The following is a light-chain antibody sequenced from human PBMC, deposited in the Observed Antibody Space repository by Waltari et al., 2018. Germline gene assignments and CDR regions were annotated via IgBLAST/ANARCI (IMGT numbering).Light chain of an antibody. Sequence: EIVLTQSPGILSLSPGDTATLSCRASQSVSNNYLAWYQQKPGQAPRLLIYGASSRATGIPDRFSGGGSGTDFTLTIGRLEPEDFAVYFCQQYGNSPLTFGGGTEVEIE. CDR1: QSVSNNY. J-gene: IGKJ4*01. CDR3: QQYGNSPLT. CDR2: GAS. V-gene: IGKV3-20*01.